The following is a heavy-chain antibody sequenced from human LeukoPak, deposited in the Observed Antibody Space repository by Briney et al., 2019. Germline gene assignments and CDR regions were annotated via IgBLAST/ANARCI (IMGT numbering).Heavy chain of an antibody. V-gene: IGHV3-33*06. D-gene: IGHD3-22*01. CDR2: IWYDGSNK. J-gene: IGHJ4*02. Sequence: GRSLRLSCAASGFTFSSYGMHWVRQAPGKGLEWVAVIWYDGSNKYYADSVKGRFTISRDNSKNTLYLQMNSLRAEDTAVYYCAKPRNYYDSEYYFDYWGQGTLDTVSS. CDR3: AKPRNYYDSEYYFDY. CDR1: GFTFSSYG.